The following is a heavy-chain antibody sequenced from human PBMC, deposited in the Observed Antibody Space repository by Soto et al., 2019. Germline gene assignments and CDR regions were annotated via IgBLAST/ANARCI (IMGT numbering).Heavy chain of an antibody. V-gene: IGHV3-30*18. CDR3: AKDTGTYRYTGPDY. J-gene: IGHJ4*02. CDR1: GFTFSTYG. CDR2: TPYDGRNK. D-gene: IGHD3-16*02. Sequence: QVQLVESGGGVVQPGKSLRLSCAASGFTFSTYGMHWVRQAPGKGLEWVTFTPYDGRNKYYADSVKGRFSISRGNSKNTVYLQMNSLRVEDTAVYYCAKDTGTYRYTGPDYWGQGTPVTVSS.